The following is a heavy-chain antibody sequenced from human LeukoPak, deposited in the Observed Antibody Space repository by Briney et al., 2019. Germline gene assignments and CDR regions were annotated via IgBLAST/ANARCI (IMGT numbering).Heavy chain of an antibody. J-gene: IGHJ4*02. Sequence: GASVKVSCKASGYTFTSYGISWVRQAPGQGLEWMGWISAYNGNTNYAQKLQGRVTMTTDTSTSTAYMELRSLRSDDTAVYYCARARYSRTWPLSSSSRRPLGFDYWGQGTLVTVSS. CDR3: ARARYSRTWPLSSSSRRPLGFDY. CDR2: ISAYNGNT. V-gene: IGHV1-18*01. D-gene: IGHD6-6*01. CDR1: GYTFTSYG.